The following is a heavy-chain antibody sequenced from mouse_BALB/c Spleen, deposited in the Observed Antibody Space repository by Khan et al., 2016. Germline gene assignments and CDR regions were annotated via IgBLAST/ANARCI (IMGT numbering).Heavy chain of an antibody. CDR1: GHPFTSYW. D-gene: IGHD1-1*01. Sequence: QVQLQQSGAELVRPGASVKLSCKASGHPFTSYWMNWFKQRPEQGLEWIGRVDPYDGETHYDQKFKDKAILTVDKSSSTAYMQLSRLTSEDSAVXYCARGSTVFDYWGQGTTLTVSS. V-gene: IGHV1-74*01. J-gene: IGHJ2*01. CDR3: ARGSTVFDY. CDR2: VDPYDGET.